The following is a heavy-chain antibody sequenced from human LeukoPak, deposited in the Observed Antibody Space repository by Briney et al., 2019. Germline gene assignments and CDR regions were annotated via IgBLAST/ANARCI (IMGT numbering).Heavy chain of an antibody. V-gene: IGHV3-30-3*01. D-gene: IGHD6-6*01. CDR1: GFTFSSYA. Sequence: PGGSLRLSCAASGFTFSSYAMHWVRQAPGKGLEWVAVISYDGSNKYYADSVKGRFTISRDNSKNTLYLQMNSLRAEDTAVYYCARDPYSSSGDFDYWGQGTLVTVSS. CDR3: ARDPYSSSGDFDY. CDR2: ISYDGSNK. J-gene: IGHJ4*02.